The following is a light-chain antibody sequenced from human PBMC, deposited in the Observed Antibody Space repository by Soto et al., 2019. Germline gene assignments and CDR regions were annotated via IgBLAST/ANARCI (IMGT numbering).Light chain of an antibody. CDR2: DAS. CDR1: QGISSW. CDR3: QQYNTYGLT. J-gene: IGKJ4*02. V-gene: IGKV1-5*01. Sequence: DIQMTQSPSSVSVSVGDRVTITCRASQGISSWLAWYQQKPGKAPKLLIFDASTLESGVPSKFSGSGSDTEFTFTISSLQPDDSATYYCQQYNTYGLTFGRGTKVDIK.